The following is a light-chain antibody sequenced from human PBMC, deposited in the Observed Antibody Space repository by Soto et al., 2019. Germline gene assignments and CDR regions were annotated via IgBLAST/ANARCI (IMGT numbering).Light chain of an antibody. Sequence: QPVLTQSPSASASLGASVKLTCTLSSGHSSYAIAWYQQQPEKGPRYLMNLNSDGSHSKGDGIPDRFSGSSSGAEHYLTISILQSEDEADYYCQTWGTGAWVFGGGTKLTVL. V-gene: IGLV4-69*01. J-gene: IGLJ3*02. CDR1: SGHSSYA. CDR2: LNSDGSH. CDR3: QTWGTGAWV.